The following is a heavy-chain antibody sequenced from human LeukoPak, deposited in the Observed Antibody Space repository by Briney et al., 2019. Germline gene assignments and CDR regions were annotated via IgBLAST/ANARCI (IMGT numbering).Heavy chain of an antibody. CDR3: ERGETTTSPYFDY. V-gene: IGHV3-30*04. J-gene: IGHJ4*02. CDR2: VLNDGSTK. D-gene: IGHD1-26*01. Sequence: GRSLRLSCAASGFTFNSFPMHWVRQAPGKGLEWVAVVLNDGSTKYYADYVRGRFTISRDNSKDTVYLQMNSLRVEDTAIYYCERGETTTSPYFDYWGQGTLVTVSS. CDR1: GFTFNSFP.